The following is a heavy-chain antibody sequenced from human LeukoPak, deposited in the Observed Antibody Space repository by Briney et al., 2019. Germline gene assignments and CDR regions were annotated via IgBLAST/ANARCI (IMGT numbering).Heavy chain of an antibody. D-gene: IGHD2-21*02. CDR3: ARAYCGGDCYSGAEYFHH. CDR1: GYSFTSYW. CDR2: IYPGDSDT. V-gene: IGHV5-51*01. Sequence: KSGESLKISCKGSGYSFTSYWIGWVRQMPGKGLEWMGIIYPGDSDTRYSPSFQGQVTISADKSINTAYLQWSSLKASDTAMYYCARAYCGGDCYSGAEYFHHWGQGTLVTVSS. J-gene: IGHJ1*01.